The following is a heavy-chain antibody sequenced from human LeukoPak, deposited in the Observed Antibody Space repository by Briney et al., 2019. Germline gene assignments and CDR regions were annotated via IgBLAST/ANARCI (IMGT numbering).Heavy chain of an antibody. Sequence: EPGGSLRLSCAASGFTFSSYSMNWVRQAPGKGLEWVSSISSSSSYIYYADSVKGRFTISRDNAKNSLYLQMNSLRAEDTALYYCAKDIFTGIAAAGAIDYWGQGTLVTVSS. J-gene: IGHJ4*02. D-gene: IGHD6-13*01. V-gene: IGHV3-21*04. CDR1: GFTFSSYS. CDR2: ISSSSSYI. CDR3: AKDIFTGIAAAGAIDY.